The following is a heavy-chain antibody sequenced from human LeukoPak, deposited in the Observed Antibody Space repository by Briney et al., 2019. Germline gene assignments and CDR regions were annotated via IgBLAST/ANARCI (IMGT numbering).Heavy chain of an antibody. CDR3: ARGLVRYCSGGSCYRTPFDY. CDR1: GGSISSGSYY. Sequence: SETLSLTCTVSGGSISSGSYYWGWIRQPPGKGLQWIGNIYYGGSTYYNPSLKSRVTISVDTSKNQFSLKLGSVTAADTAVYYCARGLVRYCSGGSCYRTPFDYWGQGTLVTVSS. CDR2: IYYGGST. V-gene: IGHV4-39*07. D-gene: IGHD2-15*01. J-gene: IGHJ4*02.